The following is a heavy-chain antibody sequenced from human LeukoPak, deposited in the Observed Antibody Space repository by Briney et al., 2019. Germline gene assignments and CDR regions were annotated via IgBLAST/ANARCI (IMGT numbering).Heavy chain of an antibody. CDR3: ARAAIVADFDY. D-gene: IGHD3-22*01. Sequence: SETLSLTCTVSGGSISSYYWSWIRQPPGKGLEWIGYIYYSGSTNYNPSLKSRVTISVDTSKNRFSLKLSSVTAADTAVYYCARAAIVADFDYWGQGTLVTVSS. V-gene: IGHV4-59*01. J-gene: IGHJ4*02. CDR2: IYYSGST. CDR1: GGSISSYY.